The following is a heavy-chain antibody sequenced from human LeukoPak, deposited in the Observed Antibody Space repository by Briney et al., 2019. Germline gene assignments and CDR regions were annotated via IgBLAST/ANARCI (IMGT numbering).Heavy chain of an antibody. CDR2: ISSSSNYI. V-gene: IGHV3-21*01. CDR1: GFTFSSFS. D-gene: IGHD4-17*01. Sequence: GGSLRVSCAASGFTFSSFSMNWVRQAPGKGLEWVSSISSSSNYIYYADSVRGRFTISRDNAKNSLSLQMNSLRVEDTAVYYCARDLDGDYGWHFDLWGRGTLVTVSP. CDR3: ARDLDGDYGWHFDL. J-gene: IGHJ2*01.